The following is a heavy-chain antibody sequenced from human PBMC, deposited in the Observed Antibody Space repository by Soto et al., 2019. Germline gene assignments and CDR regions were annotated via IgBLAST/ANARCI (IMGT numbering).Heavy chain of an antibody. CDR1: GYSFTSYW. D-gene: IGHD6-13*01. V-gene: IGHV5-10-1*01. Sequence: GESLKISCKGSGYSFTSYWISWVRQMPGKGLEWMGRIDPSDSYTNYSPSFQGHVTISADKSISTAYLQWSSLKASDTAVYYCARTRPYSSSWYRNYYYYYGMDVWGQGTTVTVSS. CDR3: ARTRPYSSSWYRNYYYYYGMDV. CDR2: IDPSDSYT. J-gene: IGHJ6*02.